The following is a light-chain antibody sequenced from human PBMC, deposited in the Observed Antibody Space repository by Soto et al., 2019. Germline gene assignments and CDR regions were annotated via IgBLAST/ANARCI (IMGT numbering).Light chain of an antibody. J-gene: IGKJ1*01. Sequence: EVVLTQSPGTLSLSPGERATLFCRASQSVSSNYLAWYQQKLGQAPRLLIYDASRRATGIPDRFSGSGSGTDFTLTISRLEPEDFVVYYCQQYGRSPTFGQGTKVDIK. CDR1: QSVSSNY. CDR2: DAS. V-gene: IGKV3-20*01. CDR3: QQYGRSPT.